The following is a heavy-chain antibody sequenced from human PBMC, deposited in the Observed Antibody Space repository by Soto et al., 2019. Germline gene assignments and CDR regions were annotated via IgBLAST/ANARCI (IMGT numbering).Heavy chain of an antibody. CDR2: INQDGREK. Sequence: PGGSLRLSCAASGFTFSSYWMSWVRQAPGKGLEWVANINQDGREKYYVDSVKGRFTISRDNAKNSLYLQMNSLRAEDTAVYFCARAYYDDSRGYYVFIPFEYWGQGTLVTVSS. CDR3: ARAYYDDSRGYYVFIPFEY. J-gene: IGHJ4*02. D-gene: IGHD3-22*01. V-gene: IGHV3-7*01. CDR1: GFTFSSYW.